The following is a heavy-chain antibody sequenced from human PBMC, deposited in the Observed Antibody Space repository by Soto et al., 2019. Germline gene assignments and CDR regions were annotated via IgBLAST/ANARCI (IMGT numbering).Heavy chain of an antibody. CDR3: AAVPVLRFLKWLPAYFDY. J-gene: IGHJ4*02. V-gene: IGHV1-58*01. CDR1: GFRFTRSA. CDR2: LVVGSGNT. Sequence: SVKVYCTTSGFRFTRSAVQWVRQARGQRLEWIGWLVVGSGNTHYAQHFQERVTLTRDMSTGTAYMELSSLRSEDTAVYYCAAVPVLRFLKWLPAYFDYWGQGTLVTVSS. D-gene: IGHD3-3*01.